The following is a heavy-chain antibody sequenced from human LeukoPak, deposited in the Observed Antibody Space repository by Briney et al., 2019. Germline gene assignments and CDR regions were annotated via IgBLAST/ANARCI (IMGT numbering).Heavy chain of an antibody. CDR2: ISSSGSTI. Sequence: GGSLRLSCAASGFTFSSYEMNWVRQAPGKGLEWVSYISSSGSTIYYADSVKGRFTISRDNAKNTLYLQMNSLRAEDTAVYYCAKDSGRSYYYGSGLTDYWGQGTLVTVSS. J-gene: IGHJ4*02. D-gene: IGHD3-10*01. CDR1: GFTFSSYE. CDR3: AKDSGRSYYYGSGLTDY. V-gene: IGHV3-48*03.